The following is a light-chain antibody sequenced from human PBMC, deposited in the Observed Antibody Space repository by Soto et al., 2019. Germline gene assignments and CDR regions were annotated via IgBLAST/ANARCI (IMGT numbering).Light chain of an antibody. V-gene: IGKV3-11*01. J-gene: IGKJ1*01. CDR3: QQRSNWPWT. CDR1: QSVSSN. Sequence: EFVLTQSPGTLSFSPGERATLSCRASQSVSSNLAWYQQKPGQAPRLLIYDASNRATGIPARFSGSGSGTDFTLTISSLEPEDFAVYYCQQRSNWPWTFGQGTKVDIK. CDR2: DAS.